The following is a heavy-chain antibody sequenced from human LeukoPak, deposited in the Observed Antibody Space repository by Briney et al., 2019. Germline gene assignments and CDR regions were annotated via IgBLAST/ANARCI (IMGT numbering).Heavy chain of an antibody. Sequence: SETLFLTCAVYGGSFSGYYWSWIRQPPGKGLEWIGEINHSGSTNYNPSLKSRVTISVDTSKNQFSLKLSSVTAADTAVYYCARGILSYYYGSGSYLDYWGQGTLVTVSS. CDR2: INHSGST. V-gene: IGHV4-34*01. J-gene: IGHJ4*02. CDR3: ARGILSYYYGSGSYLDY. D-gene: IGHD3-10*01. CDR1: GGSFSGYY.